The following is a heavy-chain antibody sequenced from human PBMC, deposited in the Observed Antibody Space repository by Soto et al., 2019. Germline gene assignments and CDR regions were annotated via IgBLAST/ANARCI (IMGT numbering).Heavy chain of an antibody. J-gene: IGHJ4*02. CDR1: GFPFTSYG. D-gene: IGHD3-10*01. CDR2: ISYDGSNK. V-gene: IGHV3-30*03. Sequence: QVQLVESGGGVVQPGRSLRLSCAASGFPFTSYGMHWVREGPGKGLEWLAVISYDGSNKFYADSVKGRFTISRDNSKNTLYLQMNSLRSEDAALYYCVGAQFYFDYRGQGTLVIVSS. CDR3: VGAQFYFDY.